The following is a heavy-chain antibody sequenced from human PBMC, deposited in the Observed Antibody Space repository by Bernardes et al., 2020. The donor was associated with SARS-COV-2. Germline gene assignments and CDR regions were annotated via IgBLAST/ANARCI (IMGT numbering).Heavy chain of an antibody. Sequence: SETLSLTCTVSVGSISTSSSWWAWIRQPPGKGLEWIGSVYSSGTTYYNPSLKNRVAIFVDTSKNQFSLSLSSVTATDTAVFYCARRGGAGRSFDYWGQGAQVTVSS. D-gene: IGHD3-10*01. V-gene: IGHV4-39*01. CDR1: VGSISTSSSW. J-gene: IGHJ4*02. CDR3: ARRGGAGRSFDY. CDR2: VYSSGTT.